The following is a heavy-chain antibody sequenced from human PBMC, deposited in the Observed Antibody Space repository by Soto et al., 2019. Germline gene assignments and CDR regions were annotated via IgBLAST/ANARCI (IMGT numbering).Heavy chain of an antibody. CDR1: GFTFSSYA. D-gene: IGHD2-2*01. CDR2: ISDSGGST. CDR3: ARRGTRAVVPAADDY. V-gene: IGHV3-23*01. J-gene: IGHJ4*02. Sequence: EVQLLESGGGLVQPGGSLRLSCAASGFTFSSYAMSWVRQAPGKGLQYVSVISDSGGSTYYADSVKGRFTISRDNSKNTLYLQLNSLRAEDTAIYYCARRGTRAVVPAADDYWGQGTLVTVSS.